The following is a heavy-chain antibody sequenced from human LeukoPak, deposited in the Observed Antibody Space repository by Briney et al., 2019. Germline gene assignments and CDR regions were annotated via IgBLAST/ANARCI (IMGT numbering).Heavy chain of an antibody. CDR3: ARDGVWPSIGYQGYYFDY. Sequence: GASVKVSCKASGYTFTGYYTHWVRQAPGQGLEWMGWINPNSGGTKYAQKFQGRLTMTRDTSISTAYMDLSRLTSDDTAVYFCARDGVWPSIGYQGYYFDYWGQGTLVTVSS. CDR2: INPNSGGT. D-gene: IGHD6-13*01. J-gene: IGHJ4*02. CDR1: GYTFTGYY. V-gene: IGHV1-2*02.